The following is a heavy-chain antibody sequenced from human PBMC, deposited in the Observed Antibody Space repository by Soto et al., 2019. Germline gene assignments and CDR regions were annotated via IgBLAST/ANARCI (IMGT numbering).Heavy chain of an antibody. V-gene: IGHV1-69*08. CDR1: GGTFSSYT. CDR3: ARDRGIVVVVAALNWFDP. J-gene: IGHJ5*02. CDR2: TSPILGIA. D-gene: IGHD2-15*01. Sequence: QVQLVQSGAEVKKPGSSVKVSCKASGGTFSSYTISWVRQAPGQGPEWMGRTSPILGIANYAQKLQERVTITADKPTSTAYMELSSLRSEDTAVYYCARDRGIVVVVAALNWFDPWGQGTLVTVSS.